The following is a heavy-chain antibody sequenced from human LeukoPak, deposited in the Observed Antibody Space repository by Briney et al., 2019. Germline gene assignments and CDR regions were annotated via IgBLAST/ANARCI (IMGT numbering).Heavy chain of an antibody. Sequence: ASVRVSCKASGGTFSSYAISWVRQAPGQGLEWMGGIIPIFGTANYAQKFQDRVTITTDESTSTAYMKLSSLRSEDTAVYYCARVITTGSRYYFDYWGQGTLVTVSS. D-gene: IGHD4-11*01. CDR3: ARVITTGSRYYFDY. CDR1: GGTFSSYA. CDR2: IIPIFGTA. V-gene: IGHV1-69*05. J-gene: IGHJ4*02.